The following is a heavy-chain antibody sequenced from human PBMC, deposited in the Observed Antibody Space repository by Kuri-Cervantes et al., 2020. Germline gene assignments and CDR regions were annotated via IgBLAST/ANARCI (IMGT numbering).Heavy chain of an antibody. V-gene: IGHV1-18*01. CDR1: GYTFTRYD. CDR2: IRGDEGNT. D-gene: IGHD6-13*01. J-gene: IGHJ4*02. Sequence: ASVKVSCKASGYTFTRYDLNWVRQATGQGLEWMGWIRGDEGNTKYAQKFQDRVSMTTDPSARTAYMELRSLRSDDTAVYYCARDYRGSSWYSDYWGQGTLVTVSS. CDR3: ARDYRGSSWYSDY.